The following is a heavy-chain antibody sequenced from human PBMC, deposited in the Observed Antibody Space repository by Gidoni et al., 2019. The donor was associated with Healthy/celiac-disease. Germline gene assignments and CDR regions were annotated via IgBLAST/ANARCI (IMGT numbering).Heavy chain of an antibody. J-gene: IGHJ4*02. D-gene: IGHD3-10*01. CDR1: GYTFTSYY. CDR3: ARDPNNYGSGSYLFDY. Sequence: QVQLVQSGAEVKKPGASVKVSCKASGYTFTSYYMHWVRQAPGQGLEWMGIINPSGGSTSYAQKFQGRVTMTRDTSTSTVYMELSSLRSEDTAVYYCARDPNNYGSGSYLFDYWGQGTLVTVSS. CDR2: INPSGGST. V-gene: IGHV1-46*01.